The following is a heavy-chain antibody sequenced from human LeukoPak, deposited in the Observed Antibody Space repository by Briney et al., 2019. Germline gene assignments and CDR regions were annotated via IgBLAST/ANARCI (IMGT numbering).Heavy chain of an antibody. D-gene: IGHD4-23*01. J-gene: IGHJ3*02. Sequence: GGSLTLSCAASGFTFSSYAMSWVRQAPGKGLEWVSAISGSGGSTYYADSVKGRFTISRDNSKNTLYLQMNSLRAEDTAVYYCAKDLTTTVVTFSAFDIWGQGTMVTVSS. CDR3: AKDLTTTVVTFSAFDI. V-gene: IGHV3-23*01. CDR1: GFTFSSYA. CDR2: ISGSGGST.